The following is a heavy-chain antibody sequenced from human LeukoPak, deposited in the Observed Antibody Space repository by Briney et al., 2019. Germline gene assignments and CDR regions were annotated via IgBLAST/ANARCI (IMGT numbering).Heavy chain of an antibody. CDR3: ARDVYSSGWTPIGAFDI. V-gene: IGHV3-21*01. CDR1: GFTFSSYS. CDR2: ISSSSSYI. D-gene: IGHD6-19*01. Sequence: GSLRLSCAASGFTFSSYSMNWVRQAPGKGLEWVSSISSSSSYIYYADSVKGRFTISRDNAKNSLYLQMNSLRAEDTAVYYCARDVYSSGWTPIGAFDIWGQGTMVTVSS. J-gene: IGHJ3*02.